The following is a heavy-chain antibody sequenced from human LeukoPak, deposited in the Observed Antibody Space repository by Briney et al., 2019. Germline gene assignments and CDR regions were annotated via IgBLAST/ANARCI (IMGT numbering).Heavy chain of an antibody. CDR3: ASSPSGLLYFVFSGMDV. J-gene: IGHJ6*04. CDR2: INHSGST. D-gene: IGHD3-9*01. Sequence: KPSETLSLTCAVYGDSFSGYYWSWLRQPPGKGLEWLGEINHSGSTNYNPSLKSPVTLSVDTSKKQFSLKLSSVTAAETAVYYCASSPSGLLYFVFSGMDVWGKGTTVTVSS. V-gene: IGHV4-34*01. CDR1: GDSFSGYY.